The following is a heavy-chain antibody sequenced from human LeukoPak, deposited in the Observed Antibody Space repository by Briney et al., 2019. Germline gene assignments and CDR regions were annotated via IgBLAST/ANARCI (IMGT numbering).Heavy chain of an antibody. CDR2: ISYDGSNK. CDR3: ARSGYCSSTSCYRPWMVRAFDI. J-gene: IGHJ3*02. Sequence: PGGSLRLSCAASGFTFSSYAMHWVRQAPGKGLEWVAVISYDGSNKYYADSVKGRFTISRDNSKNTLYLQMNSLRAEDTAVYYCARSGYCSSTSCYRPWMVRAFDIWGQGTMVTVSS. CDR1: GFTFSSYA. D-gene: IGHD2-2*01. V-gene: IGHV3-30*01.